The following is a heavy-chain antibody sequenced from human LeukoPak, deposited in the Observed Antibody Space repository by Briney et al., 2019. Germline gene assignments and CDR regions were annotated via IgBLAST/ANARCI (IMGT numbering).Heavy chain of an antibody. J-gene: IGHJ4*02. Sequence: SETLSLTCGVSGGSISSYYWSWIRQPPGKGLEWIGYIYYSGSTNYNPSLKSRVTISVDTSKNQFSLKLSSVTAADTAVYYCAREVLSSSSPSFDYWGQGTLVTVSS. CDR2: IYYSGST. CDR1: GGSISSYY. V-gene: IGHV4-59*01. D-gene: IGHD6-13*01. CDR3: AREVLSSSSPSFDY.